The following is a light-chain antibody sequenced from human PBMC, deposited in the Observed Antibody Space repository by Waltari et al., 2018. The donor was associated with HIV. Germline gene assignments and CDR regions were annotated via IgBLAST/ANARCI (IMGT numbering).Light chain of an antibody. V-gene: IGLV2-14*01. CDR3: SSYTRSTTLDAV. Sequence: QSALTQPASVSGSPGQSLTISCTGTNSDVGGYNYVSWYQQHPGKAPRLIIFDVSHRPSGISNRFSGSKSGNTASISGLQAEDEADYYCSSYTRSTTLDAVFGTGTTVTVL. CDR2: DVS. CDR1: NSDVGGYNY. J-gene: IGLJ1*01.